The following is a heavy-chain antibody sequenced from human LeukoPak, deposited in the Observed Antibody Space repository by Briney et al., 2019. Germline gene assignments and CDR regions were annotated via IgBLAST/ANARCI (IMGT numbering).Heavy chain of an antibody. CDR2: INPSGGST. CDR3: ARIVARTYDFWSGYYNGLAYYFDY. Sequence: GASVKVSXKASGYTFTSYYMHWVRQAPGPGLEWMGIINPSGGSTSYAQKFQGRVTMTRDTSTSTVYMELSSLRSEDTAVYYCARIVARTYDFWSGYYNGLAYYFDYWGQGTLVTVSS. CDR1: GYTFTSYY. V-gene: IGHV1-46*01. J-gene: IGHJ4*02. D-gene: IGHD3-3*01.